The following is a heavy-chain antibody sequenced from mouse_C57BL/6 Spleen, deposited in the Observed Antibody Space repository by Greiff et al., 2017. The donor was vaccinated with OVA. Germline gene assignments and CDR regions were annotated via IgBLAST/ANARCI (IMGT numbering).Heavy chain of an antibody. CDR3: ARDPGSSYDWYFDV. Sequence: EVQLVESEGGLVQPGSSMKLSCTASGFTFSDYYMAWVRQVPEKGLEWVANINYDGSSTYYLDSLKSRFIISRDNAKNILYLQMSSLKSEDTATYYCARDPGSSYDWYFDVWGTGTTVTVSS. J-gene: IGHJ1*03. CDR1: GFTFSDYY. CDR2: INYDGSST. D-gene: IGHD1-1*01. V-gene: IGHV5-16*01.